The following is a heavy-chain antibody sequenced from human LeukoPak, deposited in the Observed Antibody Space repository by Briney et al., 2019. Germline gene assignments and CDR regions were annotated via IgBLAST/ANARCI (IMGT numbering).Heavy chain of an antibody. V-gene: IGHV3-21*01. D-gene: IGHD3-10*01. J-gene: IGHJ3*02. Sequence: GGSLRLSCAASGFTFSSYSMNWVRQAPGKGLEWVSSISSSSSYIYYADSVKGRFTISRDNAKNSLYLQMNSLRAEDTAVYYCASSMVRGVSSGSNAFDIWGQGTMVTVSS. CDR1: GFTFSSYS. CDR2: ISSSSSYI. CDR3: ASSMVRGVSSGSNAFDI.